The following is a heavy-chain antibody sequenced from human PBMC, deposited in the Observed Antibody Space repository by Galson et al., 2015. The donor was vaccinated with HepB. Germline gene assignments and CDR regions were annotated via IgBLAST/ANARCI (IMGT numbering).Heavy chain of an antibody. CDR3: ATTIAAPAGFDS. CDR2: FDPEVGET. D-gene: IGHD6-13*01. Sequence: SVKVSCKVSGYILSMLSMHWVRQVPGKGLEWMGSFDPEVGETIYAQNFQGRVTVTEDTSTHTAYMEVNSLKSEDTAIYYCATTIAAPAGFDSWGQGTLVTVSS. V-gene: IGHV1-24*01. J-gene: IGHJ4*02. CDR1: GYILSMLS.